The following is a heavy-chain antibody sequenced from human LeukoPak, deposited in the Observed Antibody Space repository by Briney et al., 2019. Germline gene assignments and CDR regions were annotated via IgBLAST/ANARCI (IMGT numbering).Heavy chain of an antibody. CDR1: GGSISSYY. CDR2: IYTSGST. V-gene: IGHV4-4*07. CDR3: ARAPRIAYLGVYYYYYYYMDV. D-gene: IGHD3-16*01. Sequence: SETLSLTCTVSGGSISSYYWSWIRQPAGKGLEWIGRIYTSGSTNYNPSLKSRVTMSVDTSKNQFSLKLSSVTAADTAVYYCARAPRIAYLGVYYYYYYYMDVWGKGTTVTVSS. J-gene: IGHJ6*03.